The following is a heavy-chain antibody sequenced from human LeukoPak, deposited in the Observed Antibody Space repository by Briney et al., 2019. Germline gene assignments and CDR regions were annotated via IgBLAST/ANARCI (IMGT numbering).Heavy chain of an antibody. CDR3: ARVVVISGSYYYYYGMDV. CDR1: GGSISSGGYS. CDR2: IYYSGST. V-gene: IGHV4-61*08. D-gene: IGHD1-26*01. J-gene: IGHJ6*02. Sequence: SETLSLTCAVSGGSISSGGYSWSWIRQPPGKGLEWIGYIYYSGSTNYNPSLKSRVTISVDTSKNQFSLKLSSVTAADTAVYYCARVVVISGSYYYYYGMDVWGQGTTVTVSS.